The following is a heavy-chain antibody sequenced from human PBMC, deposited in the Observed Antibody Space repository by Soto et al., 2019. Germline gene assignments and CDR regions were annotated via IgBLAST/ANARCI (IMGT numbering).Heavy chain of an antibody. CDR1: GFTFSSYW. CDR3: ARGPRWGSSWYLDEPIDY. J-gene: IGHJ4*02. CDR2: IKQDGSEK. Sequence: SLRLSCAASGFTFSSYWMSWVRQAPGKGLEWVANIKQDGSEKYYVDSVKGRFTISRDNAKNSLYLQMNSLRAEDTAVYYCARGPRWGSSWYLDEPIDYWGQGTLVTVSS. D-gene: IGHD6-13*01. V-gene: IGHV3-7*03.